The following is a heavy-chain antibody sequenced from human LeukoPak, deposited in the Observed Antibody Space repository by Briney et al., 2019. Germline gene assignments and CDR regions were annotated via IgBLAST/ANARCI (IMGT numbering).Heavy chain of an antibody. V-gene: IGHV3-30*04. CDR2: ISSDGSNK. CDR3: ASGVGYFDY. Sequence: PGGSLRLSCAASGFTLSRNALHWVRQAPGKGLEWVAVISSDGSNKYYADSVKGRFTISRDNSKNTLYLQMNSLRAEDTAVYYCASGVGYFDYWGQGTLVTVSS. J-gene: IGHJ4*02. CDR1: GFTLSRNA.